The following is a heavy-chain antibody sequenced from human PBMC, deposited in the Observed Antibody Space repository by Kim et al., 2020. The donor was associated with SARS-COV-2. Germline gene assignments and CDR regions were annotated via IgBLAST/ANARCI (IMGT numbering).Heavy chain of an antibody. CDR2: T. CDR3: TTLISAAGRGY. J-gene: IGHJ4*02. D-gene: IGHD6-13*01. Sequence: TDYAAPVKGRFTMSRDDSKNTLHLQMNSLETEVTGVYYCTTLISAAGRGYWGQGTLVTVSS. V-gene: IGHV3-15*01.